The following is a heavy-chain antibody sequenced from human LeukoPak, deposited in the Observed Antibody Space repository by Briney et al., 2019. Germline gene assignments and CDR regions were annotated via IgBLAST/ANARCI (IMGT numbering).Heavy chain of an antibody. D-gene: IGHD2-15*01. CDR3: AGSCSGGSCYYYYGMDV. Sequence: GESLKISCKGSGYSFTSYWIGWVRQMPGKGLEWMGIIYPGDSDTRYSPSFQGQVTISADKSISTAYLQWSSLKASDTAMYYCAGSCSGGSCYYYYGMDVWGQGTTVTVSS. V-gene: IGHV5-51*01. CDR2: IYPGDSDT. CDR1: GYSFTSYW. J-gene: IGHJ6*02.